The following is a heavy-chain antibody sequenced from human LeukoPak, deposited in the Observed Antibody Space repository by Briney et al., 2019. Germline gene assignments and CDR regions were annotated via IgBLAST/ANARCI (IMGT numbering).Heavy chain of an antibody. V-gene: IGHV4-59*13. CDR2: IYYSGST. CDR3: AKDGIGVAGTSAWY. CDR1: GASISDYY. D-gene: IGHD6-19*01. J-gene: IGHJ4*02. Sequence: SETLSLTCTVSGASISDYYWNWIRQPPGKGLAWIGYIYYSGSTNYNPSLKSRVTISVDTSKNQFSLKLSSVTAADTAVYYCAKDGIGVAGTSAWYWGQGTQVTVSS.